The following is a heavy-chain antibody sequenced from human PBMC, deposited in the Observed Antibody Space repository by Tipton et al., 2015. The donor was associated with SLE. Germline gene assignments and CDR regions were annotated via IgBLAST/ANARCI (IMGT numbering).Heavy chain of an antibody. V-gene: IGHV3-48*03. Sequence: SLRLSCAASGFTFNSHEMNWFRQAPGKGLEWISYISSSGDIIYYADSVRGRFTISRDNSKNTLHLQMNSLGGEDTAMYYCAKGSAAVRPYYFDYWGQGALVTVSS. J-gene: IGHJ4*02. D-gene: IGHD2-2*01. CDR1: GFTFNSHE. CDR2: ISSSGDII. CDR3: AKGSAAVRPYYFDY.